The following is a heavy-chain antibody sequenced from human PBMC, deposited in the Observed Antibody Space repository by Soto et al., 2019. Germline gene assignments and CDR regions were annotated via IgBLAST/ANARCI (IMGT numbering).Heavy chain of an antibody. D-gene: IGHD3-16*02. CDR2: IYHSGST. J-gene: IGHJ4*02. Sequence: QVQLQESGPGLVKPSGTLSLTCAVSGGSISSSNWWSWVRQPPGKGLEWIGEIYHSGSTNYNPSLKSRVTISVDKSKNQFSLKLSSVTAADTAVYYCAQNPNDYVWGSYRQFDYWGQGTLVTVSS. V-gene: IGHV4-4*02. CDR3: AQNPNDYVWGSYRQFDY. CDR1: GGSISSSNW.